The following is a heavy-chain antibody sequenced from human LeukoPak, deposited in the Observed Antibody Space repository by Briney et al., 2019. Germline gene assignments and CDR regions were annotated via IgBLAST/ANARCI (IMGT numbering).Heavy chain of an antibody. CDR2: IYTSGST. CDR1: GGSISRGSYY. J-gene: IGHJ5*01. CDR3: ARGDFQQSVINWFDS. Sequence: SETLSLTCTVSGGSISRGSYYWSWIRQPAGKGLEWIGRIYTSGSTNYNPPLKGRVTISVDTSKNQFSLKLSSVTAADTAVYYCARGDFQQSVINWFDSWGQGTLVTVSS. D-gene: IGHD2-21*02. V-gene: IGHV4-61*02.